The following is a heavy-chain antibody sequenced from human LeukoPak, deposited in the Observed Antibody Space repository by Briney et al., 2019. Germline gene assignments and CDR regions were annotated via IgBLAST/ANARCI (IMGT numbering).Heavy chain of an antibody. D-gene: IGHD3-10*01. J-gene: IGHJ4*02. CDR2: INPNSGGT. Sequence: ASVKVSCKASGYTFTGYYMHWVRQAPGQGLEWMGWINPNSGGTNYAQKFQGRVTMTRDTSISTAYMELSRLRSDDTAVYYCARDYYGSGSYYNFDYWGQGTLVTVSS. CDR1: GYTFTGYY. V-gene: IGHV1-2*02. CDR3: ARDYYGSGSYYNFDY.